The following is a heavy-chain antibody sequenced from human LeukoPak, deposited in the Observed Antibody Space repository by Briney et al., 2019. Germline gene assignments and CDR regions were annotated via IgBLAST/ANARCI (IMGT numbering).Heavy chain of an antibody. D-gene: IGHD2-21*02. V-gene: IGHV3-53*01. CDR2: IYSGGST. CDR1: GFTASSNY. J-gene: IGHJ5*02. CDR3: ARDPPGAYCGGDCYP. Sequence: GGSLRLSCAASGFTASSNYMSWVRQAPGKGLEWVSVIYSGGSTYYADSVKGRFTISRDNSKNTLYLQMNSLRAEDTAVYYCARDPPGAYCGGDCYPWGQGTLVTVSS.